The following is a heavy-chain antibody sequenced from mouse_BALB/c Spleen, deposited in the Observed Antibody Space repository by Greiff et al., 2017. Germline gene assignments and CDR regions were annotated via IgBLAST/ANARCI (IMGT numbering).Heavy chain of an antibody. V-gene: IGHV1-69*02. CDR1: GYTFTSYW. D-gene: IGHD1-1*01. CDR2: IDPSDSYT. Sequence: VQLQQPGAELVKPGASVKLSCKASGYTFTSYWMHWVKQRPGQGLEWIGEIDPSDSYTNYNQKFKGKATLTVDKSSSTAYMQLSSLTSEDSAVYYCARGITYYAMDYWGQGTSVTVSS. J-gene: IGHJ4*01. CDR3: ARGITYYAMDY.